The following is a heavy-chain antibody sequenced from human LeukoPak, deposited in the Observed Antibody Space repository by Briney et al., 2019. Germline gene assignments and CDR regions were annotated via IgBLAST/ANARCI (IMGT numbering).Heavy chain of an antibody. CDR2: IYYSGST. CDR1: GGSISSYY. CDR3: AREYYDILTGYGTLDY. Sequence: PSETLSLTCTVSGGSISSYYWSWIRQPPGRGLEWIGYIYYSGSTNYNPSLKSRVTISVDTSKNQFSLKLSSVTAADTAVYYCAREYYDILTGYGTLDYWGQGTLVTVSS. V-gene: IGHV4-59*12. J-gene: IGHJ4*02. D-gene: IGHD3-9*01.